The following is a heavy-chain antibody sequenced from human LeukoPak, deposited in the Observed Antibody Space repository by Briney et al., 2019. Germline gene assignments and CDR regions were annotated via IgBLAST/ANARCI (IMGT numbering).Heavy chain of an antibody. D-gene: IGHD3-3*01. Sequence: GGSLRLSCAASGFTFSSYSMNWVRQAPGKELEWVSSISSSSSYIYYADSVKGRFTISRDNAKNSLYLQMNSLRAEDAAVYYCARDAQITIFGVAVHAFDIWGQGTMVTVSS. CDR1: GFTFSSYS. V-gene: IGHV3-21*01. CDR2: ISSSSSYI. J-gene: IGHJ3*02. CDR3: ARDAQITIFGVAVHAFDI.